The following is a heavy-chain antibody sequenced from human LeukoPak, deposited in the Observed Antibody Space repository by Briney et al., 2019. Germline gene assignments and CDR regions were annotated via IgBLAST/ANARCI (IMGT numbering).Heavy chain of an antibody. CDR1: GYAFTSYG. J-gene: IGHJ4*02. Sequence: ASVKVSCKASGYAFTSYGISWVRQAPGQGLEWMGWISANNGDTDYPPKLQDRVTMTTDTYTSTAYMELRSLRSDDTAMYYCARESHETREDYWGQGTLVTVSS. CDR2: ISANNGDT. CDR3: ARESHETREDY. V-gene: IGHV1-18*01. D-gene: IGHD1-1*01.